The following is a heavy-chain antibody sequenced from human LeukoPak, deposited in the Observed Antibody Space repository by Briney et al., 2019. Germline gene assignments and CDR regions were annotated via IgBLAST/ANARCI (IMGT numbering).Heavy chain of an antibody. D-gene: IGHD4-11*01. J-gene: IGHJ6*02. CDR2: ISSSSYI. V-gene: IGHV3-21*01. CDR1: GFTFSSYS. Sequence: GGSLRLSCAASGFTFSSYSMNWVRKAPGKGLEWVSSISSSSYIYYADSVKGRFTISRDNAKNSLYLQMNSLRAEDTAVYYCARDRSYSNSMDVWGQGTTVTVSS. CDR3: ARDRSYSNSMDV.